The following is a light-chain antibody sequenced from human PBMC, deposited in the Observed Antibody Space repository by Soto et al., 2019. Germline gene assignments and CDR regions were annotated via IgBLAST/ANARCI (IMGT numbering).Light chain of an antibody. J-gene: IGLJ1*01. CDR1: SSDVGGYNY. CDR2: EVT. CDR3: SSYADSNSYV. Sequence: QSVLTQPPSASGSPGQSVTLSCTGTSSDVGGYNYVYWYQQHPGKAPKFMIYEVTKRPSGVPDRFSGSKSGNTASLTVSGLQAEDEADYYCSSYADSNSYVFGTGTKVTVL. V-gene: IGLV2-8*01.